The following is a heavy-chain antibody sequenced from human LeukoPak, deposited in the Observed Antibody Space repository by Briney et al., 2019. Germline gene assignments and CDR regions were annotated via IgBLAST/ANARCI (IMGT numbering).Heavy chain of an antibody. J-gene: IGHJ4*02. D-gene: IGHD1-26*01. CDR2: IRSKAYGGTT. V-gene: IGHV3-49*03. CDR1: GFMFRDYA. Sequence: SLRLSCAVSGFMFRDYAMSWFRQAPGKGLEWVGFIRSKAYGGTTEYAASVKGRFTISRDDSKSIAYLQMNSLKTEDTAVYYCTRALDPYSGSPDYWGQGTLVTVSS. CDR3: TRALDPYSGSPDY.